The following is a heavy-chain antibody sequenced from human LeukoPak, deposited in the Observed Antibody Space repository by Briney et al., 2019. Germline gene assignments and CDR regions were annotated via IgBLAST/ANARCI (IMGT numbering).Heavy chain of an antibody. D-gene: IGHD2-21*02. J-gene: IGHJ4*02. Sequence: GASVKVSCKASGYTFTRYGISWVRQAPGQGLEWMRWITAYNGNTNYAQKLQGRVTMTTDTSTSTAYMELSSLRSDDTAVYYCAIHRVGTDFDYWGQGTLVTVSS. V-gene: IGHV1-18*01. CDR1: GYTFTRYG. CDR2: ITAYNGNT. CDR3: AIHRVGTDFDY.